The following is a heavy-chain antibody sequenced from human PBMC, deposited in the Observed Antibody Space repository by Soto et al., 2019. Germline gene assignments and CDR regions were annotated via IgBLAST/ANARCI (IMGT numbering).Heavy chain of an antibody. CDR2: ISGSAGTT. D-gene: IGHD3-16*01. CDR3: AKTGEQHAVLDY. CDR1: GFTFSNYA. V-gene: IGHV3-23*01. J-gene: IGHJ4*02. Sequence: EVQLLESGGGLVHPGGSLRLSCAASGFTFSNYAMSWVRQAPGKGLEWVSSISGSAGTTYYADSVKGRFTISRDNSKNTLDLQLNSLRAEDTAVYYCAKTGEQHAVLDYWGQGTLVTVSS.